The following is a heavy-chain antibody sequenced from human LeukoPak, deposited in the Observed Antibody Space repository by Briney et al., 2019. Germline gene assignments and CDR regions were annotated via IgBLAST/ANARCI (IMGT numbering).Heavy chain of an antibody. CDR3: ARDRIVGATTAFDY. D-gene: IGHD1-26*01. J-gene: IGHJ4*02. Sequence: ASVKVSCKASGYTFTSYGISWVRQAPGQGLEWMGWISAYNGNTNYAQKFRGWVTMTRDTSISTAYMELSRLRSDDTAVYYCARDRIVGATTAFDYWGQGTLVTVSS. CDR2: ISAYNGNT. CDR1: GYTFTSYG. V-gene: IGHV1-18*01.